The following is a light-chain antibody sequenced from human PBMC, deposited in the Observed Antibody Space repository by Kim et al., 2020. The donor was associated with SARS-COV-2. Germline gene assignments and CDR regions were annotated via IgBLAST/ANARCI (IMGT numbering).Light chain of an antibody. CDR1: SSDVGNYEY. V-gene: IGLV2-14*04. CDR2: DVT. Sequence: QAVTIASTGTSSDVGNYEYVSWYQQYPGKAPKLMIYDVTNRPSGVSNRFSGSKSGNTAFLTISGLQADDEADYYCSSYTGSTTVGVFGTGTKVTVL. J-gene: IGLJ1*01. CDR3: SSYTGSTTVGV.